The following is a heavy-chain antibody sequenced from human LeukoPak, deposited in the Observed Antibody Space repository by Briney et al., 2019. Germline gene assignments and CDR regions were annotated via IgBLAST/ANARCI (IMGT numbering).Heavy chain of an antibody. J-gene: IGHJ6*02. CDR3: ARDMAARLEVWYYYGTDV. V-gene: IGHV1-46*01. Sequence: ASVKVSCKASGYTFTSYYMHWVRQAPGQGLEWMGIINPSGGSTSYAQKFQGRVTMTRDTSTSTVYMELSSLRSEDTAVYYCARDMAARLEVWYYYGTDVWGQGTTVTVSS. D-gene: IGHD6-6*01. CDR1: GYTFTSYY. CDR2: INPSGGST.